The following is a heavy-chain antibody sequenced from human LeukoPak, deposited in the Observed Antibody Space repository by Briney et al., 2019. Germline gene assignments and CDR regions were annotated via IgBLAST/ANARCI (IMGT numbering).Heavy chain of an antibody. J-gene: IGHJ6*03. CDR1: GGSFSGYY. CDR2: INHSGST. V-gene: IGHV4-34*01. D-gene: IGHD6-13*01. Sequence: PSETLSLTCAVYGGSFSGYYWSWIRQPPGKGLEWIGEINHSGSTNYNPSLKSRVTISVDTSKNQFSLKLSSVTAADTAVYYCARVRSGSSWDRDYYYYYMDVWGKGTTVTVSS. CDR3: ARVRSGSSWDRDYYYYYMDV.